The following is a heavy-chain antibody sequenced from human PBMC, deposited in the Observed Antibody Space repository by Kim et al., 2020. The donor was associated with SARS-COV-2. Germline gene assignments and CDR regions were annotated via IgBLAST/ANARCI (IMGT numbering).Heavy chain of an antibody. J-gene: IGHJ4*02. D-gene: IGHD6-6*01. V-gene: IGHV3-30*18. Sequence: GGSLRLSCAASGFTFSSYGMHWVRQAPGKGLEWVAVISYDGSNKYYADSVKGRFTISRDNSKNTLYLQMNSLRAEDTAVYYCAKFVGSSSKADYWGQGTLVTVSS. CDR1: GFTFSSYG. CDR2: ISYDGSNK. CDR3: AKFVGSSSKADY.